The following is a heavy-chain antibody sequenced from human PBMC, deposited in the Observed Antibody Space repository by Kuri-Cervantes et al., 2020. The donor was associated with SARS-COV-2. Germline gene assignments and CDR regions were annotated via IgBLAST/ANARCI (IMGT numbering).Heavy chain of an antibody. CDR3: ARELTTAAFDI. V-gene: IGHV3-48*01. CDR1: GFTFSSYW. CDR2: ISSSSSTI. J-gene: IGHJ3*02. D-gene: IGHD2/OR15-2a*01. Sequence: GESLKISCAASGFTFSSYWMSWVRQAPGKGLEWVSYISSSSSTIYYADSVKGRFTISRDNAKNSLYLQMNSLRAEDTAVYYCARELTTAAFDIWGQGTMVTVSS.